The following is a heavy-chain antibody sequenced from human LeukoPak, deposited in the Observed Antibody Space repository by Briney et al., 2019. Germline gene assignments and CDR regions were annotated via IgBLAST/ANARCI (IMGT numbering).Heavy chain of an antibody. J-gene: IGHJ4*02. V-gene: IGHV3-7*03. CDR1: GFTFSNYW. D-gene: IGHD3-10*01. Sequence: GGSLRLSCAAFGFTFSNYWMTWVRQSPGKGLEWVASIKQDGGETYYVDSVKGRFTFSRDNAKNSVYLQMSSLRAEDTAVYYCTRDKSAGADTGSSFYYWGQGALVTVSS. CDR3: TRDKSAGADTGSSFYY. CDR2: IKQDGGET.